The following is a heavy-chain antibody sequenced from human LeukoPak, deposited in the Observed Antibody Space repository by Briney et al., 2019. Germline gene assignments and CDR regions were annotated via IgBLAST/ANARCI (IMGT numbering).Heavy chain of an antibody. Sequence: SQTLSLTCTVSGGSISSGSYYWTWIRQPAGKGLEWIGRIYTSGSTNYNPSLKSRVTISVDTSKNQFSLKLSSVTAADTAVYYCATKIGYCSTTSCPDDAFDVRGQGTMVTVSS. CDR2: IYTSGST. CDR3: ATKIGYCSTTSCPDDAFDV. V-gene: IGHV4-61*02. J-gene: IGHJ3*01. CDR1: GGSISSGSYY. D-gene: IGHD2-2*01.